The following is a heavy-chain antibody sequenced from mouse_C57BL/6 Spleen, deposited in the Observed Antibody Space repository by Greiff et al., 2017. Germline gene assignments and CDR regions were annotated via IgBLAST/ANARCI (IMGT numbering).Heavy chain of an antibody. CDR1: GYAFSSYW. J-gene: IGHJ4*01. D-gene: IGHD1-1*01. Sequence: VQLQQSGAELVKPGASVKISCKASGYAFSSYWLNWVKQRPGKGLAWIGQIYPGDGDTNYHGKFKGKATLTADKSSSTAYMQLSSLTSEDSAVYFCARSGATVVGGDAMDYWGQGTSVTVSS. V-gene: IGHV1-80*01. CDR3: ARSGATVVGGDAMDY. CDR2: IYPGDGDT.